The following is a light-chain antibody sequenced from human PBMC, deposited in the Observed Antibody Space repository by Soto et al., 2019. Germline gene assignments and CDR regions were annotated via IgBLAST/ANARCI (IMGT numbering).Light chain of an antibody. CDR3: QQYNNWPIT. Sequence: VMTPSPATLSVSPGERAALSCRASQSVSTNLAWYQQKPGQPPRLLIYFASTRATAVPARFTAGGSGTEFTLTIGSLQSEDFAVYYCQQYNNWPITFGQGTRLEIK. CDR1: QSVSTN. CDR2: FAS. V-gene: IGKV3-15*01. J-gene: IGKJ5*01.